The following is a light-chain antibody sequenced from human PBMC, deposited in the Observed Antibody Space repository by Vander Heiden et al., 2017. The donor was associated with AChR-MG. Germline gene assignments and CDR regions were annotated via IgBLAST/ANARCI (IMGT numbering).Light chain of an antibody. CDR2: SAS. J-gene: IGKJ4*01. V-gene: IGKV3-20*01. Sequence: IVLTQSPGTLSLSPGERATLSCRASQSVGSSYLAWYQQKPGQAPRLLIYSASSRATGIPDRFSGSGSGTDFTLTISRLEPEDFAVYFCQQYLISPLTFGGGTKLEIK. CDR3: QQYLISPLT. CDR1: QSVGSSY.